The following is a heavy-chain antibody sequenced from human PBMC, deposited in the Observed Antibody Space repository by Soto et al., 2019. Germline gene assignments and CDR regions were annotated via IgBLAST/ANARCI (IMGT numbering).Heavy chain of an antibody. V-gene: IGHV4-34*01. D-gene: IGHD2-15*01. CDR1: GGSFSGYY. CDR2: INHSGST. J-gene: IGHJ4*02. CDR3: ARDDCSGGSCIDY. Sequence: SETLSLTCAVYGGSFSGYYWSWIRQPPGKGLEWIGEINHSGSTNYNPSLKSRVTISVDTSKNQFSLKLSSVTAADTAVYYCARDDCSGGSCIDYWGQGPLVTVSS.